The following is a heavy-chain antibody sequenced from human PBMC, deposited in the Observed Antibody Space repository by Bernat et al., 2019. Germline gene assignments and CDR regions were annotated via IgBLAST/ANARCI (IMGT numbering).Heavy chain of an antibody. CDR3: ARDRSYDSSGQPLRAFDI. CDR1: GFTVSSNY. J-gene: IGHJ3*02. Sequence: EVQLVESGGGLVQPGGSLRLSCAASGFTVSSNYMSWVRQAPGKGLEWVSVIYSGGSTYYADSVKGRFTISRDNSKNTLYLQMNSLRAEDTAVYYCARDRSYDSSGQPLRAFDIWGQGTMVTVSS. D-gene: IGHD3-22*01. CDR2: IYSGGST. V-gene: IGHV3-66*01.